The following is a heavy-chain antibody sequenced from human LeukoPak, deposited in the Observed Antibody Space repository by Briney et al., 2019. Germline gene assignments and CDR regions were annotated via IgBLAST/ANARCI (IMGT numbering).Heavy chain of an antibody. J-gene: IGHJ4*02. CDR2: INPNSGGT. CDR1: GYTFTGCY. CDR3: ARDRLYSSGLDY. V-gene: IGHV1-2*04. Sequence: GASVKVSCKASGYTFTGCYMHWVRQAPGQGLEWMGWINPNSGGTNYAQKFQGWVTMTRDTSISTAYMELSRLRSDDTAAYYCARDRLYSSGLDYWGQGTLVTVSS. D-gene: IGHD6-19*01.